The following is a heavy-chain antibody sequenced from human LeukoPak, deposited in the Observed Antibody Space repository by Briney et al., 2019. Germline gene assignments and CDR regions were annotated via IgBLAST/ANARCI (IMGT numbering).Heavy chain of an antibody. CDR2: INSDGTTT. J-gene: IGHJ4*02. D-gene: IGHD1-26*01. Sequence: GGSLRPPCAASGFTFSNYWMHWARQAPGKGLVWVSRINSDGTTTTYADSVKGRFTISRDNAKNTLYLQLNSLRAEDTAVYYCARESVSYYVSDYWGQGTLVTVSS. V-gene: IGHV3-74*01. CDR3: ARESVSYYVSDY. CDR1: GFTFSNYW.